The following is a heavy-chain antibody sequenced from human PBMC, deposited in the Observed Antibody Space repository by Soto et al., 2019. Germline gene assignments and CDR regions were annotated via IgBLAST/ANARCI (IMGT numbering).Heavy chain of an antibody. CDR3: ARDREEQWLVSGVDV. J-gene: IGHJ6*02. D-gene: IGHD6-19*01. CDR1: GFTFSSYG. V-gene: IGHV3-33*01. Sequence: QVQLVESGGGVVQPGRSLRLSCAASGFTFSSYGMHWVRQAPGKGLEWVAVIWYDGSNKYYADTVKGRFTISRDNSKNTLYLKMNSLRAEDTAVYYCARDREEQWLVSGVDVWGQGTTVTVSS. CDR2: IWYDGSNK.